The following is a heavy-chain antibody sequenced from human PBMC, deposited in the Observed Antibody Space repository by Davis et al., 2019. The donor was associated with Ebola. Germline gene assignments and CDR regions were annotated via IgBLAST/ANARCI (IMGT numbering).Heavy chain of an antibody. Sequence: SVKVSCKASGYTFTSYAISWVRQAPGQGLEWMGRIIPILGIANYAQKFQGRVTITADKSTSTAYMELSSLRSEDTAVYYCARGATGYYYYYGMDVWGQGTTVTVSS. CDR2: IIPILGIA. CDR3: ARGATGYYYYYGMDV. D-gene: IGHD1-14*01. V-gene: IGHV1-69*04. CDR1: GYTFTSYA. J-gene: IGHJ6*02.